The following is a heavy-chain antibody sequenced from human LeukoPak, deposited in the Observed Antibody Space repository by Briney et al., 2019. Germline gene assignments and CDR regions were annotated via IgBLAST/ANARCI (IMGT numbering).Heavy chain of an antibody. J-gene: IGHJ4*02. CDR2: ISGSGGST. D-gene: IGHD3-16*01. CDR3: AKSQEDYDYVWGSFIGCDY. CDR1: GFTFDDYA. V-gene: IGHV3-23*01. Sequence: PGGSLILSCAASGFTFDDYAMHWVRQAPPRGLEWVSAISGSGGSTYYADSVKGRFTISRDNSKNTLYLQMNSLRAEDTAVYYCAKSQEDYDYVWGSFIGCDYWGQGTLVTVSS.